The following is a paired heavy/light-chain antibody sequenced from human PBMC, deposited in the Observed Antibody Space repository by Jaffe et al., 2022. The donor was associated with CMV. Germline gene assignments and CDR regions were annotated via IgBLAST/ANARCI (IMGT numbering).Light chain of an antibody. Sequence: EIVLTQSPGTLSLSPGERATLSCRASQSISSSYLAWYQQKPGQAPRLLIYGASSRATGIPDRFSGSGSGTDFTLTISRLEPEDFAVYYCQQYGSSPGTFGQGTKVEIK. CDR3: QQYGSSPGT. CDR1: QSISSSY. CDR2: GAS. J-gene: IGKJ1*01. V-gene: IGKV3-20*01.
Heavy chain of an antibody. J-gene: IGHJ3*02. CDR3: AKREPTTGTRGLHAFDS. CDR1: GFTLSSNA. V-gene: IGHV3-23*01. Sequence: EVQLLDSGGGLVQPGGSLKLSCAASGFTLSSNAMSWVRQAPGKGLEWVSALSGSGRDTYYADSVKGRFTISRDSSKNTLYLQMNSLRVEDTALYYCAKREPTTGTRGLHAFDSWGQGTMVTVSS. CDR2: LSGSGRDT. D-gene: IGHD1-1*01.